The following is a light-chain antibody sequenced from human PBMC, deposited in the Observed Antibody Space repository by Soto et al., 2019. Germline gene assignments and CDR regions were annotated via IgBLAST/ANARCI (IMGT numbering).Light chain of an antibody. J-gene: IGLJ2*01. CDR1: SSNIGAGYD. Sequence: QSVLTQPPSVSGAPGQRGTISYTGSSSNIGAGYDVHWYQQLPGTAPKLLIYGNSNRPSGVPDRFSGSKSGTSASLAITGLQAEDEADYYCQSYDSSLSGAVVFGGGTKVTVL. CDR3: QSYDSSLSGAVV. CDR2: GNS. V-gene: IGLV1-40*01.